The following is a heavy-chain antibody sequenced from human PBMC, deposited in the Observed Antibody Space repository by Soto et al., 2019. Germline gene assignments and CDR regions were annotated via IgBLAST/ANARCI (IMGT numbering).Heavy chain of an antibody. Sequence: SETWSLTCTVSGGPISSGVYYWSWIRQHPGKGLEWIGYIYYSGSTYYNPSLKSRVTISVDTSKNQFSLKLSSVTAADTAVYYCARGLRNLYYFDYWSQGTLVTASS. CDR3: ARGLRNLYYFDY. CDR1: GGPISSGVYY. CDR2: IYYSGST. D-gene: IGHD4-4*01. J-gene: IGHJ4*02. V-gene: IGHV4-31*03.